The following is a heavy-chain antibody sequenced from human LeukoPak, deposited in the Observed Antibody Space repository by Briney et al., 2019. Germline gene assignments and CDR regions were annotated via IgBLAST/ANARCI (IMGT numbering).Heavy chain of an antibody. CDR1: GFTFSSYS. CDR2: ISSSSSCI. D-gene: IGHD3-10*01. Sequence: GGSLRLSCAASGFTFSSYSMNWVRQAPGKGREWVSSISSSSSCIYYADSVKGRFTISRDNAKNSLYLQMNSLRAEDTAVYYCARDDRRSVWFGELLASDDYYYYGMDVWGQGTTVTVSS. J-gene: IGHJ6*02. CDR3: ARDDRRSVWFGELLASDDYYYYGMDV. V-gene: IGHV3-21*01.